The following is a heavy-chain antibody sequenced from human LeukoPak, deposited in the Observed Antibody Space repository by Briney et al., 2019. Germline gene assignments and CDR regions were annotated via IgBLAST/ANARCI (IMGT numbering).Heavy chain of an antibody. D-gene: IGHD3-10*01. CDR3: ARGGYGSGWDYMDV. J-gene: IGHJ6*03. V-gene: IGHV4-34*01. CDR2: INHSGST. CDR1: GGSFSGYY. Sequence: TSETLSLTCAVYGGSFSGYYWSWIRQPPGKGLEWIGEINHSGSTNYNPSLKSRVTISVDTSKNQFSLKLSSVTAADTAVYYCARGGYGSGWDYMDVWGKGTTVTVSS.